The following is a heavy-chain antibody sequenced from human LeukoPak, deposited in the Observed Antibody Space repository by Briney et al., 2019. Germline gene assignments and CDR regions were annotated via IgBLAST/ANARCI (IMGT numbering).Heavy chain of an antibody. V-gene: IGHV4-39*07. J-gene: IGHJ4*02. Sequence: PSETLSLTCSVSGDSISTSSYYWGWIRQPPGKGLEWIGTIYYSGSTYYNPSLKSRVTISVDPSKNRFSLKLTSVTAADTAVYYCARVVASTSIDSWGQGTLVTVSS. CDR3: ARVVASTSIDS. CDR2: IYYSGST. D-gene: IGHD2-15*01. CDR1: GDSISTSSYY.